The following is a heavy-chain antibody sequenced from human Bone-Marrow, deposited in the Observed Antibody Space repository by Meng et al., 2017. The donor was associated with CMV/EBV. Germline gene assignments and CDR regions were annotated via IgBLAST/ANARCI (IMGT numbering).Heavy chain of an antibody. CDR3: AKEHGDPYY. Sequence: GESLKISCAASGFTFSSYGMHWVRQAPGKGLEWVAFIRYDGSNKYYADSVKGRFTISRDNSKNTLYLQMNSLRAEDTAVYYCAKEHGDPYYWGQGTLVNVSS. V-gene: IGHV3-30*02. D-gene: IGHD4-17*01. CDR2: IRYDGSNK. J-gene: IGHJ4*02. CDR1: GFTFSSYG.